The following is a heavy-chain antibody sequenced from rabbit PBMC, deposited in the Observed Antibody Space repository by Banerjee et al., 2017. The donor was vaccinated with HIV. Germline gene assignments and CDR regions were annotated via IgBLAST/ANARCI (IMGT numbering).Heavy chain of an antibody. D-gene: IGHD8-1*01. V-gene: IGHV1S45*01. CDR3: ARGDGNSSDL. CDR1: GFSFSSSYY. J-gene: IGHJ3*01. Sequence: QEQLEESGGDLVKPEGSLTLTCTASGFSFSSSYYMCWVRQAPGKGLEWIACIDNGDSSTYYASWAKGRFTISKTSSTTVTLQMTSLTAADTATYFCARGDGNSSDLWGQGTLVTVS. CDR2: IDNGDSST.